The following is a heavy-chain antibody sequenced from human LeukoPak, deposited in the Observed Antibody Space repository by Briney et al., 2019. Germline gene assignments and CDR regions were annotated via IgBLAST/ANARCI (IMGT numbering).Heavy chain of an antibody. CDR3: ARDPRYLAVAGKRGGYFDY. CDR2: IWYDGSNK. Sequence: QPGGSLRLSCAASGFTFSSYGMHWVRQAPGKGLERVAVIWYDGSNKYYADSVKGRFTISRDNSKNTLYLQMNSLRAEDTAVYYCARDPRYLAVAGKRGGYFDYWGQGTLVTVSS. V-gene: IGHV3-33*01. J-gene: IGHJ4*02. D-gene: IGHD6-19*01. CDR1: GFTFSSYG.